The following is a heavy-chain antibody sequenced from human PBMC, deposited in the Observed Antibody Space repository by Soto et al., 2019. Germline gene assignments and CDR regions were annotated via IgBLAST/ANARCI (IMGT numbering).Heavy chain of an antibody. J-gene: IGHJ6*02. CDR3: ARTRSFTLGFYYDGMDV. V-gene: IGHV5-51*01. D-gene: IGHD6-6*01. CDR1: GYSCASDW. CDR2: IYPGDSDP. Sequence: ESLTMSCAGCGYSCASDWIGWVRQIPGVDLEWMVIIYPGDSDPRYSPSFQGQVTISADKSLRTAYLQWTSLKASDTALYYCARTRSFTLGFYYDGMDVGGQGTTVTVSS.